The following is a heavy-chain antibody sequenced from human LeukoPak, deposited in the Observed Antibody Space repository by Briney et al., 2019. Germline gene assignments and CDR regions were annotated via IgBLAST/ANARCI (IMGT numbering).Heavy chain of an antibody. J-gene: IGHJ3*02. Sequence: GRSLRLSCAASGFTFSSYAMHWVRQAPGKGLEWVAVISYDGSNKYYADSVKGRFTISRDNSKNTLYLQMNSLRAEDTAVYYCARGRVVMPDDAFAIWGQGTMVTVSS. CDR3: ARGRVVMPDDAFAI. CDR2: ISYDGSNK. D-gene: IGHD3-22*01. CDR1: GFTFSSYA. V-gene: IGHV3-30-3*01.